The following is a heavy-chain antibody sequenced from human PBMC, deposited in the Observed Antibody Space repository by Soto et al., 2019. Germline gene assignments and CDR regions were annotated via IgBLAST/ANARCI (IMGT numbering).Heavy chain of an antibody. J-gene: IGHJ2*01. Sequence: QVQLVESGGGVVQPGRSLRLSCAASGFTFSSYGMHWVRQAPGKGLEWVAVISYDGSNKYYADSVKGRFTISRDNSKNTLYLQMNSLRAEDTAVYYCAKGREGFDLWGRGTLVTVSS. D-gene: IGHD1-26*01. CDR3: AKGREGFDL. CDR1: GFTFSSYG. CDR2: ISYDGSNK. V-gene: IGHV3-30*18.